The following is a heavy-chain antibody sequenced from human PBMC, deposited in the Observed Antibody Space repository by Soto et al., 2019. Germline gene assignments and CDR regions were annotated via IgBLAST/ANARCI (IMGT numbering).Heavy chain of an antibody. CDR3: ARAPPHPPSGWIDP. Sequence: QVQVQESGPGLVKPSETLSLTCTVSGGSVSSDTYFWTLIRQPPGKGLEWIGHIRNSGSTDYNPSLKGRVTLSIDTTQNRCPLTLSSVTAADTAVYLCARAPPHPPSGWIDPWGQGTLVSVSS. J-gene: IGHJ5*02. CDR1: GGSVSSDTYF. D-gene: IGHD3-10*01. V-gene: IGHV4-61*01. CDR2: IRNSGST.